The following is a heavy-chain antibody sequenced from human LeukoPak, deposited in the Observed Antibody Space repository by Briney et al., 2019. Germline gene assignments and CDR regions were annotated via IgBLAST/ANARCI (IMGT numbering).Heavy chain of an antibody. J-gene: IGHJ5*02. Sequence: GASVKVSCKASGYTFTGYYMHWVRQAPGQGLEWMGWINPNSGGTNYAQKFQGRVTMTRDTSISTAYMELSRLRSDDTAVYYCARELDSSGYCPWFDPWGQGTLVTVSS. CDR3: ARELDSSGYCPWFDP. D-gene: IGHD3-22*01. CDR2: INPNSGGT. CDR1: GYTFTGYY. V-gene: IGHV1-2*02.